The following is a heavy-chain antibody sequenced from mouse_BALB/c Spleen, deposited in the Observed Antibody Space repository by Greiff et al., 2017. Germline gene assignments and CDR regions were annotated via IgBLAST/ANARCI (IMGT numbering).Heavy chain of an antibody. D-gene: IGHD2-14*01. J-gene: IGHJ2*01. V-gene: IGHV1S29*02. Sequence: VQLQQSGPELEKPGASVKISCKASGYSFTGYNMNWVKQSNGKSLEWIGYIYPYNGGTGYNQKFKSKATLTVDNSSSTAYMELRSLTSEDSAVYYCARGGYYRYEGVLDYWGQGTTLTVSS. CDR1: GYSFTGYN. CDR2: IYPYNGGT. CDR3: ARGGYYRYEGVLDY.